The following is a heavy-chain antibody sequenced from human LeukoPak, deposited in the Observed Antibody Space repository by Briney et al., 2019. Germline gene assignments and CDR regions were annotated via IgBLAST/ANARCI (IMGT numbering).Heavy chain of an antibody. V-gene: IGHV3-64*01. CDR3: ARAPHYYGSGLYYFDY. J-gene: IGHJ4*02. Sequence: PGGSLRLSCAASGFTFSDYYMHWVRQPPGKGLEYVSAITPSGGSTYYANSVKGRFTMSRDNSKSTLYLQMGSLRAEDMAVYFCARAPHYYGSGLYYFDYWGQGTLVTVSS. D-gene: IGHD3-10*01. CDR1: GFTFSDYY. CDR2: ITPSGGST.